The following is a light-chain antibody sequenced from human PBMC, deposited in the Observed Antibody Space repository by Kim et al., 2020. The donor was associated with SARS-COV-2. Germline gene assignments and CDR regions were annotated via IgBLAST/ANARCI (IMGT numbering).Light chain of an antibody. Sequence: QSALTQPASVSGSPGQSITISCTGSSSDIGTYNYVSWYQQHPGKAPKFMIYDVSNRPLGVSSRFSGSESGNTASLTISGLQAEDEADYYCSSYTSSNIYVFGTGTKVTVL. CDR1: SSDIGTYNY. CDR2: DVS. CDR3: SSYTSSNIYV. V-gene: IGLV2-14*03. J-gene: IGLJ1*01.